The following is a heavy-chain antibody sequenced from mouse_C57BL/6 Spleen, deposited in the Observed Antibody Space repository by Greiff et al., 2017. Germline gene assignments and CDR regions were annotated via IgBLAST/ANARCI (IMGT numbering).Heavy chain of an antibody. CDR2: ISDGGSYT. CDR3: ASLLLWLRRDAMDY. CDR1: GFTFSSYA. D-gene: IGHD2-2*01. Sequence: EVKLVESGGGLVKPGGSLKLSCAASGFTFSSYAMSWVRQTPEKRLEWVATISDGGSYTYYPDNVKGRFTISRDNAKNNLYLQMSHLKSEDTAMYYCASLLLWLRRDAMDYWGQGTSVTVSS. J-gene: IGHJ4*01. V-gene: IGHV5-4*03.